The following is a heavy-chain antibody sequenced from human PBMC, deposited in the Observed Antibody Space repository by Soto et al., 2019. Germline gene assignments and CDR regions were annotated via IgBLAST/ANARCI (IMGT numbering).Heavy chain of an antibody. D-gene: IGHD3-10*01. CDR1: GYTFTGYY. Sequence: GASVKVSCKASGYTFTGYYMHWVRQAPGQGLEWMGWINPNSGGTNYAQKFQGRVTMTRDTSISTAYMELSRLRSDDTAVYYCARDFRLLWSPYGMDVWGQGTTVTVS. CDR2: INPNSGGT. J-gene: IGHJ6*02. CDR3: ARDFRLLWSPYGMDV. V-gene: IGHV1-2*02.